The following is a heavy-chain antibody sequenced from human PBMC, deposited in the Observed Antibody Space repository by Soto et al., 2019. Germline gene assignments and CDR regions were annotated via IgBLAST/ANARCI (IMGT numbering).Heavy chain of an antibody. V-gene: IGHV4-38-2*01. CDR2: MYHSGST. CDR3: ARIWGPYSGYDMTAY. Sequence: SETLSLTCAVSGYSISSGYYWGWIRQPPGKGLEWIGSMYHSGSTYYNPSLKSRVTISVDTSKNQFSLKLSSVTAADTAVYYCARIWGPYSGYDMTAYWGQGTLVTVAS. D-gene: IGHD5-12*01. CDR1: GYSISSGYY. J-gene: IGHJ4*02.